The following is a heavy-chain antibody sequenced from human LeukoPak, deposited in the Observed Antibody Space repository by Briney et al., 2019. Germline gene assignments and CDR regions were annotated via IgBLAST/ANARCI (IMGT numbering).Heavy chain of an antibody. D-gene: IGHD6-13*01. Sequence: GGSLRLSCAASGFTFRDYAMSWVRQTPGKGLEWVSVIGGSGGSTYYADSVKGRFTISRDNSKNTLYLQMNSLRAEDTAVYYCAKIIEQQLATTDDYWGQGTLVTVSS. J-gene: IGHJ4*02. CDR1: GFTFRDYA. V-gene: IGHV3-23*01. CDR2: IGGSGGST. CDR3: AKIIEQQLATTDDY.